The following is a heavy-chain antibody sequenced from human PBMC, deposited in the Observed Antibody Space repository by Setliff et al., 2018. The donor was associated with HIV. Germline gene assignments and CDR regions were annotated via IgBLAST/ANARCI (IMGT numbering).Heavy chain of an antibody. V-gene: IGHV4-4*02. CDR3: ARGATDYYDSTSYYYVFDY. J-gene: IGHJ4*02. Sequence: GSLRLSCAASGFSISTYWMNWVRQAPGKGLEWVGEINYSGSTNYNPSLRSRLTISVDTFHNQLSLKLSSVTAADTALYYCARGATDYYDSTSYYYVFDYWGQGTLVTSPQ. CDR1: GFSISTYW. D-gene: IGHD3-22*01. CDR2: INYSGST.